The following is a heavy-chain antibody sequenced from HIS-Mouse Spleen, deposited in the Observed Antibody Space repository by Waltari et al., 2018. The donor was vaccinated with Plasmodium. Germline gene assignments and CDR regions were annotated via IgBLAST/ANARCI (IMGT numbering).Heavy chain of an antibody. J-gene: IGHJ4*02. CDR1: GGSFIVDY. CDR2: IKNNGST. V-gene: IGHV4-34*01. Sequence: QVQLQQWGAGLLKPSETLSLTCAVYGGSFIVDYVSWIGQPPGKGLEGIVEIKNNGSTNHNPSLKSRVTIAVDTSKNQFSLKLSSVTAADTAVYYCASSGSWSYYYWGQGTLVTVSS. CDR3: ASSGSWSYYY. D-gene: IGHD3-10*01.